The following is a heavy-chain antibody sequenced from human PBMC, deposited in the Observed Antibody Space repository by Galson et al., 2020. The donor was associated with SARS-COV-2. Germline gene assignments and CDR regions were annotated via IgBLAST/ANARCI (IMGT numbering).Heavy chain of an antibody. Sequence: GGSLRLSCAASGFTFSSYAMSWVRQAPGKGLEWVSAISGSGGSTYYADSVKGRFTISRDNSKNTLYLQMNSLRAEDTAIYYCAKYIVVVPAAESDDGFDIWGQGTMVTVCS. D-gene: IGHD2-2*01. CDR1: GFTFSSYA. V-gene: IGHV3-23*01. J-gene: IGHJ3*02. CDR2: ISGSGGST. CDR3: AKYIVVVPAAESDDGFDI.